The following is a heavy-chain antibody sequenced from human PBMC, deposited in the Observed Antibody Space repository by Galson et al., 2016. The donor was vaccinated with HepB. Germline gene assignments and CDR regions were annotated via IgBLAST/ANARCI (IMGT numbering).Heavy chain of an antibody. CDR1: GFTFNSYG. D-gene: IGHD3-10*01. J-gene: IGHJ5*02. V-gene: IGHV3-23*01. CDR3: AAYDSPLLWFDPGTPNWFDP. CDR2: ISGSGSGT. Sequence: SLRLSCAASGFTFNSYGMTWVRQAPGKGLEWVSVISGSGSGTYYADSVKGRFSISRDNSKDTVYQEMNSLRPEDTAVYYCAAYDSPLLWFDPGTPNWFDPWGQGTLVTVSS.